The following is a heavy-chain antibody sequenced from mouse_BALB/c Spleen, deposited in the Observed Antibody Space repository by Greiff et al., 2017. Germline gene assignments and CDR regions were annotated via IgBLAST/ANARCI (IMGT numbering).Heavy chain of an antibody. CDR3: ARQGGSRNWYLEV. Sequence: DVKLVESGGGLVQPGGSLKLSCAASGFTFSSYTMSWVRQTPEKRLEWVAYISNGGGSTYYPDTVKGRFTISRDNAKNTLYLQMSSLKSEDTAMYYCARQGGSRNWYLEVWGEGTT. D-gene: IGHD1-1*01. CDR1: GFTFSSYT. CDR2: ISNGGGST. V-gene: IGHV5-12-2*01. J-gene: IGHJ1*01.